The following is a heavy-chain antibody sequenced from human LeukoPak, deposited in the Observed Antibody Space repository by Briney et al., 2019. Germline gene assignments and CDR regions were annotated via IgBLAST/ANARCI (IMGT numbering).Heavy chain of an antibody. D-gene: IGHD3-22*01. CDR3: ARSGSTGYSFDY. CDR2: IDPNSGDT. J-gene: IGHJ4*02. V-gene: IGHV1-2*02. Sequence: ASVKVSCKASGYSFTGYFIHWVRQAPGQGREWMGCIDPNSGDTKYAQKFQGRVSMPRDTSTRTAYMEVSRLRSDDTAVYFCARSGSTGYSFDYWGQGTLVTVSS. CDR1: GYSFTGYF.